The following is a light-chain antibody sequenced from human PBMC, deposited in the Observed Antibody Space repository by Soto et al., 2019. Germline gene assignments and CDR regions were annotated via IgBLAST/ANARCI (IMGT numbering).Light chain of an antibody. J-gene: IGKJ5*01. CDR3: QQYNNWPIT. Sequence: EIVMTQSPATLSLSPGERGTLSCRASQSVSSNLAWYQQKPGQAPRLLIHGATTRAAGIPARFSGSGSGAEYTLTISSLQSEDFAVYYCQQYNNWPITFGQGTRLEIK. CDR2: GAT. V-gene: IGKV3-15*01. CDR1: QSVSSN.